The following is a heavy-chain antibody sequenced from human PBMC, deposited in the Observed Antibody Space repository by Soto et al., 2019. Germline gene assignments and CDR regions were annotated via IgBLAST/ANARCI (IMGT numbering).Heavy chain of an antibody. J-gene: IGHJ4*02. CDR2: INPILSMS. D-gene: IGHD3-10*01. CDR3: ATSYGSGYRAFDS. CDR1: GDTFNFYS. Sequence: QVQLVQSGADVQRPGASVRVACKASGDTFNFYSINWVRQAPGLGLQWMGRINPILSMSNYAPRFQGRVTMPADKSTSTAYMELSSLRSDDTAMYYCATSYGSGYRAFDSWGQGALVTVSS. V-gene: IGHV1-69*02.